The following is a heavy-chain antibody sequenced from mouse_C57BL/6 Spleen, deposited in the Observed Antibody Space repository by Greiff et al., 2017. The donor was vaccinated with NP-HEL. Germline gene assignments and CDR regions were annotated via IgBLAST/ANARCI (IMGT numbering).Heavy chain of an antibody. J-gene: IGHJ3*01. V-gene: IGHV14-2*01. CDR1: GFNIKDYY. Sequence: EVQLPQSGAELVKPGVSVTLSCTASGFNIKDYYMHWVKQRTEQGLEWIGRIDPEDGETKYAPTFQGKATITADTAATTAYLQLRSLTSEDTSVYYWARSEAGSSYTWLAYWVQGTLVTVSA. CDR3: ARSEAGSSYTWLAY. CDR2: IDPEDGET. D-gene: IGHD1-1*01.